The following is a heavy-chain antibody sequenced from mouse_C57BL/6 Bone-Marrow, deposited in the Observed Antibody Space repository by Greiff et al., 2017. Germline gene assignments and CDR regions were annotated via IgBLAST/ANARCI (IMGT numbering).Heavy chain of an antibody. D-gene: IGHD1-1*01. CDR3: AREEASGSNYFGY. Sequence: QVQLQQPGTELVKPGASVKLSCKASGYTFTSYWMHWVKQRPGQGLEWIGNINPSNGGTNYNEKFKSKATLTVEKSSSTAYMQLSSLTSEDSAVYYCAREEASGSNYFGYWGQGTTLTVSS. CDR1: GYTFTSYW. V-gene: IGHV1-53*01. CDR2: INPSNGGT. J-gene: IGHJ2*01.